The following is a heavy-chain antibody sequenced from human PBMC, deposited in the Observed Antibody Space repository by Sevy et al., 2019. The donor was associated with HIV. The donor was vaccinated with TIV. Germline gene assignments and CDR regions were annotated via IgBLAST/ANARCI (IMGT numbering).Heavy chain of an antibody. CDR3: ARDSKADYNYGLGEMMAY. J-gene: IGHJ4*02. Sequence: GGSLRLSCAASGFTFSSYWMSWVRQAPGKGLEWVANINQDGSEKHYGDSVKGRVTISRDSSKNSLFLQVHSLRVEDTAVYYCARDSKADYNYGLGEMMAYWGQGTLVTVSS. CDR1: GFTFSSYW. V-gene: IGHV3-7*01. CDR2: INQDGSEK. D-gene: IGHD3-16*01.